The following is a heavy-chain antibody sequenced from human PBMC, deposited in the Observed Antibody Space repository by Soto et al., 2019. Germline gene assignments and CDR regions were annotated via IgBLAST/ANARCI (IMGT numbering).Heavy chain of an antibody. CDR2: ISWNSGSI. D-gene: IGHD3-10*01. V-gene: IGHV3-9*01. CDR1: GFTFDDYA. CDR3: AGINPLFRTRRLHPARDPAKDAFDI. J-gene: IGHJ3*02. Sequence: GGSLRLSCAASGFTFDDYAMHWVRQAPGKGLEWVSGISWNSGSIGYADSVKGRFTISRDNAKNSLYLQMNSLRAEDTALYYCAGINPLFRTRRLHPARDPAKDAFDIWGQGTMVTVS.